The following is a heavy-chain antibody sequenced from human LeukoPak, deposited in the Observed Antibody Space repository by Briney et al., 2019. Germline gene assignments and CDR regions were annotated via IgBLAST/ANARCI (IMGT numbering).Heavy chain of an antibody. CDR1: GGSISSTSYY. CDR3: AGGNYYYFDY. V-gene: IGHV4-39*07. Sequence: SETLSLTCTVSGGSISSTSYYWGWIRQPPGKGLEWIGSIYYSGSTYYNPSLKSRVTISVDTSKNQFSLKLSSVTAADTAVYYCAGGNYYYFDYWGQGTLVTVSS. J-gene: IGHJ4*02. D-gene: IGHD1-7*01. CDR2: IYYSGST.